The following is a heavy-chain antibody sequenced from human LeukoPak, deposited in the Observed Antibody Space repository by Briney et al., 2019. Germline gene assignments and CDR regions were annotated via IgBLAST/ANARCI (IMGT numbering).Heavy chain of an antibody. CDR1: GFTFSTYD. J-gene: IGHJ4*02. CDR3: AKKGPVRPGECYFDY. CDR2: ISGSGTGGIT. V-gene: IGHV3-23*01. Sequence: GGSLRLSCAASGFTFSTYDMGWVRQAPGKGLEWVSVISGSGTGGITYYADSVRGRFTISRDNSKNMLYLQMNSLRDGDTAIYYCAKKGPVRPGECYFDYWGQGILVTVSP. D-gene: IGHD6-6*01.